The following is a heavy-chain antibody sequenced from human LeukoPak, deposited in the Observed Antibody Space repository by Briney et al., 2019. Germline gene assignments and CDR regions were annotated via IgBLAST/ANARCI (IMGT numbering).Heavy chain of an antibody. CDR1: GFTFNAFG. J-gene: IGHJ4*02. Sequence: QPGGSLRLSCVASGFTFNAFGMHWVRQAPGKGLEWVSAISGRGGSTYYADSVKGRFTISRDNSKNTLYLQINSLRAEDTAVYYCAKETASDFGGAVDYWGQGTLVTVSS. CDR3: AKETASDFGGAVDY. V-gene: IGHV3-23*01. CDR2: ISGRGGST. D-gene: IGHD3-10*01.